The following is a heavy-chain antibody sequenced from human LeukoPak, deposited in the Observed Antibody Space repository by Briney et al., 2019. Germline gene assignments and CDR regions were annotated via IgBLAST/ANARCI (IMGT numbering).Heavy chain of an antibody. Sequence: GGSLRLSCAASGFTFSSYAMHSVRQAPGKGLEWVAFMSYDGSNKYYADSVKGRFTISRDNSKNTLYLQMNSLRAEDTAVYYCARKNWNDVPFDCWGQGTLVTVSS. V-gene: IGHV3-30*04. J-gene: IGHJ4*02. CDR1: GFTFSSYA. CDR3: ARKNWNDVPFDC. CDR2: MSYDGSNK. D-gene: IGHD1-1*01.